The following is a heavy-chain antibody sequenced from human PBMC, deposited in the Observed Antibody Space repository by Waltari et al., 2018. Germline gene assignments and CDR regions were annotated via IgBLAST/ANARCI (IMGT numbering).Heavy chain of an antibody. Sequence: VQLVESGGGVVQPGRSLRLSCAASGFTVSSNYMSWVRQAPGKGLEWVSVIYSGGSTYYADSVKGRFTISRDNSKNTLYLQMNSLRAEDTAVYYCARVLGGYGYSHAFDIWGQGTMVTVSS. D-gene: IGHD5-18*01. CDR2: IYSGGST. J-gene: IGHJ3*02. V-gene: IGHV3-66*01. CDR1: GFTVSSNY. CDR3: ARVLGGYGYSHAFDI.